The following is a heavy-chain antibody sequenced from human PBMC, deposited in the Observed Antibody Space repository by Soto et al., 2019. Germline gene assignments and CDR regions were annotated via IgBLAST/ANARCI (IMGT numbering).Heavy chain of an antibody. J-gene: IGHJ4*02. D-gene: IGHD2-15*01. CDR2: IYYSGST. V-gene: IGHV4-59*01. Sequence: SETLSLTCTVSGGSISNYYWSWIRQPPGKGLEWIGYIYYSGSTNYNPSLKSRVTISLDTSKNQFSLKLSSVTAADTAVYYCARAGAATLSDYWGQGVLVTVS. CDR1: GGSISNYY. CDR3: ARAGAATLSDY.